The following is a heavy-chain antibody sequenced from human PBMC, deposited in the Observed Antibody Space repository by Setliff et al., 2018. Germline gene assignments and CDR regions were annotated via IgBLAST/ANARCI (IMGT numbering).Heavy chain of an antibody. CDR1: GLTFSDHY. CDR3: ARYSKLPHAFDI. J-gene: IGHJ3*02. V-gene: IGHV3-72*01. Sequence: QPGGSLRLSCAASGLTFSDHYMDWVRRTPGKGLEWVGRIRSRANSNTLEYAVALKGRVTISRDDSRNSLYLQLNSLKTEDTAMYYCARYSKLPHAFDIWGRGTMVTVSS. D-gene: IGHD2-15*01. CDR2: IRSRANSNTL.